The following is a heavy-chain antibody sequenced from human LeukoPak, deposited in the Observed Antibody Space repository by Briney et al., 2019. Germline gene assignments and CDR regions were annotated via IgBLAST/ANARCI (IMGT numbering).Heavy chain of an antibody. CDR3: ARDRGISGSYSG. Sequence: ASVKVSCKTSGYTFTSYGISWVRQAPGQGLEWMGWISTYNGNTNHAQKLQGRVTMTTDTSTSTAYMELRSLRSDDTAVYYCARDRGISGSYSGWGQGTLVTVSS. D-gene: IGHD1-26*01. CDR2: ISTYNGNT. J-gene: IGHJ4*02. V-gene: IGHV1-18*01. CDR1: GYTFTSYG.